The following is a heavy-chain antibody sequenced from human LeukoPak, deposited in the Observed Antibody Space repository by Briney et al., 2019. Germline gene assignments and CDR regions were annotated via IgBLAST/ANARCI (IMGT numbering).Heavy chain of an antibody. V-gene: IGHV3-48*03. J-gene: IGHJ4*02. D-gene: IGHD3-10*01. Sequence: GGSLRLSCAASGFTFNNYAMHWVRQAPGKGLEWVSYISSSGSTIYYADSVKGRFTISRDNAKNSLYLQMNSLRAEDTAVYYCARGLYYFDYWGQGTLVTVSS. CDR3: ARGLYYFDY. CDR1: GFTFNNYA. CDR2: ISSSGSTI.